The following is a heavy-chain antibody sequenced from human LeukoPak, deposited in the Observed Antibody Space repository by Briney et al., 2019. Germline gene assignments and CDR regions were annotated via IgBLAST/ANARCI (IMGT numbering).Heavy chain of an antibody. J-gene: IGHJ4*02. Sequence: SETLSLTCTVSGGSISNYYWSWIRQPPGKGLEWIGSIYYSGSTYYNPSLKSRVTISVDTSKNQFSLKLSSVTAADTAVYYCAKDRGSWTDYWGQGTLVTVSS. CDR2: IYYSGST. V-gene: IGHV4-59*05. CDR1: GGSISNYY. CDR3: AKDRGSWTDY. D-gene: IGHD6-13*01.